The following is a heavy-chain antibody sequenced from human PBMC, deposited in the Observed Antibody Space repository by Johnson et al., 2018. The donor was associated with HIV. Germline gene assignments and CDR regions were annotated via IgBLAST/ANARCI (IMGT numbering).Heavy chain of an antibody. V-gene: IGHV3-30*03. J-gene: IGHJ3*02. D-gene: IGHD5-24*01. CDR2: ISYDGSNK. CDR1: GFSFSNYG. CDR3: ATVEMASHDAFYI. Sequence: HVQLVESGGGVVQPGRSLTLSCAASGFSFSNYGMHWVRQAPGKGLEWVAIISYDGSNKYYADSVKGRFTISRDNSKNTLYLQMNSLRAEDTAVYYCATVEMASHDAFYIWGQGTMVTVSS.